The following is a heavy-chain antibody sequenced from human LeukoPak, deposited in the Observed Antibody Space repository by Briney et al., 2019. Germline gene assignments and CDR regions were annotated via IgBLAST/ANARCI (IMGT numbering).Heavy chain of an antibody. D-gene: IGHD3-10*01. CDR3: AKGAPLLWFGELIAPPTDFDY. CDR1: GFTFSSYS. CDR2: ITFSSSII. Sequence: DPGGSLRLSCAASGFTFSSYSMNWVRQAPGKGLEWVSYITFSSSIIYYADSVKGRFTISRDNAKNSLYLQMNSLRAEDTAVYYCAKGAPLLWFGELIAPPTDFDYWGQGTLVTVSS. J-gene: IGHJ4*02. V-gene: IGHV3-48*01.